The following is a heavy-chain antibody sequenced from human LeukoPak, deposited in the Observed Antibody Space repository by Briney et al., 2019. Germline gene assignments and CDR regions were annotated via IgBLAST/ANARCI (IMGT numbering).Heavy chain of an antibody. V-gene: IGHV3-30*18. J-gene: IGHJ4*02. CDR3: AKMQYCGGDCYPYFDY. Sequence: PGRSLRLSCAASGFTFSSYGMHWVRQAPGKGLEWVAVISYDGSNKYYADSVKGRFTISRDNSKNTLYLQMNGLRAEDTAVYYCAKMQYCGGDCYPYFDYWGQGTLVTVSS. D-gene: IGHD2-21*02. CDR1: GFTFSSYG. CDR2: ISYDGSNK.